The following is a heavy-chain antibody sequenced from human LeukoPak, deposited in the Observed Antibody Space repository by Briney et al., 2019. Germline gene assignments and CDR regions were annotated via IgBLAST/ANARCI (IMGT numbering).Heavy chain of an antibody. CDR3: AREYYYGSGYFDY. D-gene: IGHD3-10*01. J-gene: IGHJ4*02. CDR2: INPNSGGT. V-gene: IGHV1-2*02. Sequence: ASVKVSCKASGYTFTGYYMHWVRQAPGQGLEWMGWINPNSGGTNYAQKFQGRVTMTRDTSISTAYMELGRLRSDDTAVYYCAREYYYGSGYFDYWGQGTLVTVSS. CDR1: GYTFTGYY.